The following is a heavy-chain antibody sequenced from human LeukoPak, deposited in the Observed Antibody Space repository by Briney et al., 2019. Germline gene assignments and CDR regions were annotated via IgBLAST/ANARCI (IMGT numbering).Heavy chain of an antibody. J-gene: IGHJ4*02. CDR1: GFTFSDYY. Sequence: GGSLRLSCAASGFTFSDYYMSWIRQAPGKGLEWVSYISSSDSTIYYADSVKGRFTISRDNAKNSLYLQMISLRAEDTAVYYCARLNVPADEYYFDYWGQGTLVTVSS. V-gene: IGHV3-11*04. D-gene: IGHD2-2*01. CDR2: ISSSDSTI. CDR3: ARLNVPADEYYFDY.